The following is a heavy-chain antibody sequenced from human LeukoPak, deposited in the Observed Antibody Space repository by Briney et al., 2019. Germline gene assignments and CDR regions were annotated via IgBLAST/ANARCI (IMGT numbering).Heavy chain of an antibody. Sequence: SETLSLTCTVSGGSISSYYWSWIRQPPGKGLEWIGYIYYSGSTNYNPSLKSRVTISVDTSKNQFSLKLSSVTAADTAVYYCARASRGYWGQGTLVTVSS. CDR1: GGSISSYY. CDR2: IYYSGST. V-gene: IGHV4-59*01. CDR3: ARASRGY. J-gene: IGHJ4*02.